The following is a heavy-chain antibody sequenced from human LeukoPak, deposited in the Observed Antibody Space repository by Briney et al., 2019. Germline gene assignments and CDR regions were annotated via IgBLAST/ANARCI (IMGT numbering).Heavy chain of an antibody. CDR3: ARELSSGSSLYYYYGMDV. CDR2: IYYSWST. V-gene: IGHV4-59*01. CDR1: GGSISSYY. J-gene: IGHJ6*02. Sequence: SETLSLTCTVSGGSISSYYWSWIRQPPGKGLEWIEYIYYSWSTNYNPSLKSRVTISVDTSKKQFSLKLSSVTAADTAVYYCARELSSGSSLYYYYGMDVWGQGTTVTVSS. D-gene: IGHD3-10*01.